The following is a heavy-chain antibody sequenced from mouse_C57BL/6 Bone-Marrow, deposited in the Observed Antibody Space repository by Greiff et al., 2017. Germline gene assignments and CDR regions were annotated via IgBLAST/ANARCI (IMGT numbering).Heavy chain of an antibody. CDR1: GFTFSDYG. V-gene: IGHV5-17*01. CDR2: ISSGSSTI. CDR3: ARRQLGHYYAMDY. D-gene: IGHD4-1*02. Sequence: EVQLVESGGGLVKPGGSLKLSCAASGFTFSDYGMHWVRQAPEKGLEWVAYISSGSSTIYYADTVKGRFTISRDNAKNTLFLQMTSLRSEDTAMYYCARRQLGHYYAMDYWGQGTSVTVSS. J-gene: IGHJ4*01.